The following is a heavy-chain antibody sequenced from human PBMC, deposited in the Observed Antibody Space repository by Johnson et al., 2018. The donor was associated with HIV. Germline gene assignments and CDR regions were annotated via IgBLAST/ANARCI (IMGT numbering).Heavy chain of an antibody. J-gene: IGHJ3*02. CDR2: ISYDGSNK. Sequence: VQLVESGGGVVQPGRSLRLSCAASGFTFSTYNMHWVRQAPGKGLEWVAVISYDGSNKYYADSVKGRFTISRDNSKTTLFLHINSLIAEDTAVYYCVRSQVAATSEGAFDIWGQGTMVTVSP. CDR3: VRSQVAATSEGAFDI. D-gene: IGHD2-15*01. CDR1: GFTFSTYN. V-gene: IGHV3-30*01.